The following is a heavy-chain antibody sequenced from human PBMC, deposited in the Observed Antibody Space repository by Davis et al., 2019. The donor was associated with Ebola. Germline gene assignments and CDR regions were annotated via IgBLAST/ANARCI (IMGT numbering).Heavy chain of an antibody. Sequence: AASVKVSCKASGYTFTTYEITWVRQAPGQGLEWMGWINPHNGNTNYAQNVQGRVTMTTDTSTSTAYMEVGILRSDDTAVYYCARAQFPTTSDHWGQGTLVTVSS. J-gene: IGHJ4*02. CDR1: GYTFTTYE. V-gene: IGHV1-18*04. D-gene: IGHD1-1*01. CDR3: ARAQFPTTSDH. CDR2: INPHNGNT.